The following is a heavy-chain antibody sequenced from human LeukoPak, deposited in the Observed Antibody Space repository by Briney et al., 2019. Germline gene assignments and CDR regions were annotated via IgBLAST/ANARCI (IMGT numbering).Heavy chain of an antibody. J-gene: IGHJ5*02. CDR2: ISPYNGNT. D-gene: IGHD2-15*01. Sequence: ASVKVSCKAPGYAFTNFGISWVRQAPGQGLEWMGWISPYNGNTDYPQKVRGRVTMTTDTSTSTAYMELRSLRSDDTAVYYCARGGVGHCSGGSCPTSWFDPWGQGTLVTVSS. CDR3: ARGGVGHCSGGSCPTSWFDP. V-gene: IGHV1-18*01. CDR1: GYAFTNFG.